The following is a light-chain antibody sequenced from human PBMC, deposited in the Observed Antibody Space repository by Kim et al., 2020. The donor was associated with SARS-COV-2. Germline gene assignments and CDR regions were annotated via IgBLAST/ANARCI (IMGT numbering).Light chain of an antibody. CDR2: TAS. CDR1: QDISSY. Sequence: IQLTQSPSSLSASVGDRVTITCRASQDISSYLAWYQQKPGKAPNLLIYTASSLQSGVPTRFSGSGSGTDFTLTISSLQPEDFVTYYCQQLNSDPTFGGGTKVDIK. CDR3: QQLNSDPT. J-gene: IGKJ4*01. V-gene: IGKV1-9*01.